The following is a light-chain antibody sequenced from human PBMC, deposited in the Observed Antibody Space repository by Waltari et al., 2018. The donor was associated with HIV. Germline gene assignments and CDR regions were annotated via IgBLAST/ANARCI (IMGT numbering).Light chain of an antibody. CDR2: DAS. CDR3: QQRTHWPPT. CDR1: QRIGSF. V-gene: IGKV3-11*01. J-gene: IGKJ1*01. Sequence: ETVLTQSPATLSVSPGERATLSCRASQRIGSFLAWYQQKPGQAPRLLIYDASNRATGIPARFSGSGSGTDFTLTISSLEPEDFAVYYCQQRTHWPPTFGQGTKVEIK.